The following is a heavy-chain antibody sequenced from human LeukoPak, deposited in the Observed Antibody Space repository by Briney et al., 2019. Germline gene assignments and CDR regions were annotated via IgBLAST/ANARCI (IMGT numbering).Heavy chain of an antibody. J-gene: IGHJ4*02. CDR3: ARGRGLGVVSPYFDY. CDR2: ISGSGGST. D-gene: IGHD3-3*01. Sequence: GGSLRLSCAASGFTFSSYAMSWVRQAPGKGLEWVSAISGSGGSTYYADSVKGRFTISRDNSKNIVSLQMNNLRAEDTAVYYCARGRGLGVVSPYFDYWGQGTLVTVSS. V-gene: IGHV3-23*01. CDR1: GFTFSSYA.